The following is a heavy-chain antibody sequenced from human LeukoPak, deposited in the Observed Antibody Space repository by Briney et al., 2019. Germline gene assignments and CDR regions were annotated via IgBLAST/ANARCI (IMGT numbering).Heavy chain of an antibody. CDR2: ISSSSSTI. CDR3: ARDSVVPAAMKDGDYYYGMDV. J-gene: IGHJ6*02. V-gene: IGHV3-48*04. D-gene: IGHD2-2*01. CDR1: GFTFSSYS. Sequence: GGSLRLSCAASGFTFSSYSMNWVRQAPGKGLEWVSYISSSSSTIYYADSVKGRFTISRDNAKNSLYLQMNSLRAEDTAVYYCARDSVVPAAMKDGDYYYGMDVWGQGTTVTVSS.